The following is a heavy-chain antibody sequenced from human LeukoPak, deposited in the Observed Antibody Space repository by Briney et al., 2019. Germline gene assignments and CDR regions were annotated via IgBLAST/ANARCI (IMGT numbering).Heavy chain of an antibody. CDR2: INPNSGGT. V-gene: IGHV1-2*02. J-gene: IGHJ4*02. Sequence: ASVKVSCKASGYTFTGYYMHWVRQAPGQGLEWMGWINPNSGGTNYAQKFQGRVTMTRDTSISTAYMELSRLRSDDTAVYYCARAGYSSGWYNRRSIDYWGQGTPVTVSS. CDR3: ARAGYSSGWYNRRSIDY. D-gene: IGHD6-19*01. CDR1: GYTFTGYY.